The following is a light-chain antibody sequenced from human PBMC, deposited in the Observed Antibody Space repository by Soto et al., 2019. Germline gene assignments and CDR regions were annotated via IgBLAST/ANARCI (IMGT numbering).Light chain of an antibody. V-gene: IGKV1-39*01. Sequence: DMQLTHSPSSRSGSVVGRVTITFRASQSISSYLNWYQQKPGKAPKLLIYAAYSLQSGVPSRFSGSGSGTDFTLTIRSLKPEDFANYYCQQRYSTPPWKFGHGPTVAIK. CDR3: QQRYSTPPWK. CDR2: AAY. J-gene: IGKJ1*01. CDR1: QSISSY.